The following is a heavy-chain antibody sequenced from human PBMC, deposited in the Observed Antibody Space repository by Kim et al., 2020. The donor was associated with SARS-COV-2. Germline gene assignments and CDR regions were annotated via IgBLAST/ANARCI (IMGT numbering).Heavy chain of an antibody. CDR1: GFNFGEYA. J-gene: IGHJ4*02. V-gene: IGHV3-49*04. Sequence: GGSLRLSCATSGFNFGEYAINWVRQAPGKGLEWVGFIRGKSYGGTADYAASVKGRFFISRDDSKGTAYLQLTSLKSEDTAVYFCTRSTHLRIFGEAFGLDYWGQGTLVTVSP. CDR3: TRSTHLRIFGEAFGLDY. D-gene: IGHD3-3*01. CDR2: IRGKSYGGTA.